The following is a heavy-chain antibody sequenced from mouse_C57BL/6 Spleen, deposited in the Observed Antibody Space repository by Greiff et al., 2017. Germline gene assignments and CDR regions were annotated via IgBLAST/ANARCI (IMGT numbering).Heavy chain of an antibody. V-gene: IGHV2-2*01. CDR1: GFSLTSYG. CDR2: IWSGGST. J-gene: IGHJ2*01. D-gene: IGHD2-2*01. Sequence: QVQLKESGPGLVQPSQSLSITCTVSGFSLTSYGVHWVRQSPGKGLEWLGVIWSGGSTDYNAAFISRLSISKDNSKSQVFFKRNSLQADDTAIYYCARNWGLQYYFDYWGQGTTLTVSS. CDR3: ARNWGLQYYFDY.